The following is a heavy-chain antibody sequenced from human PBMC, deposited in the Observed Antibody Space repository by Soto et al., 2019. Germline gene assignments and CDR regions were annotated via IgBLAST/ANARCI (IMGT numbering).Heavy chain of an antibody. J-gene: IGHJ6*04. CDR2: IGTAGDT. CDR3: ARGSKGDTLDV. V-gene: IGHV3-13*01. CDR1: GFTFSSYD. D-gene: IGHD3-16*01. Sequence: GGSLRLSCAASGFTFSSYDMHWVRQATGKGLEWVSAIGTAGDTYYPGSVKGRFTISRENAKNSLYLQMNSLRAGDTAVYYCARGSKGDTLDVWGKGTTVTVSS.